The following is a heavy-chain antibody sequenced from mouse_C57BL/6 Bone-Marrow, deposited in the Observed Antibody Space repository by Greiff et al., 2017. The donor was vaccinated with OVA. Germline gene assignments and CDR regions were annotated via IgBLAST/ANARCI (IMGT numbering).Heavy chain of an antibody. V-gene: IGHV2-5*01. CDR3: SEKGDTVYALDY. Sequence: VQLKESGPGLVQPSQSLSITCTVSGFSLTSYGVHWVRQSPGKGLEWLGVIWRGGSTDYNAAFMSRLSITKDNSKSQDVFNMISLQADDTSIYYCSEKGDTVYALDYWGQGTSVTVSS. CDR2: IWRGGST. CDR1: GFSLTSYG. D-gene: IGHD3-3*01. J-gene: IGHJ4*01.